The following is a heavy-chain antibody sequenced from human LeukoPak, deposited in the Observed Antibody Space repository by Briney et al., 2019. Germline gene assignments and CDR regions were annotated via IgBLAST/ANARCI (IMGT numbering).Heavy chain of an antibody. CDR3: ARPTSIEAGPSSRYFDL. Sequence: SETLSLTCTVSGGSITSSSYYWGWIRQPPGKGLEWIGSIYYSGSTYYNPSLKSRVTISVDTSKNQFSLKLSSVTAADTAVYYCARPTSIEAGPSSRYFDLWGRGTLVTVSS. CDR2: IYYSGST. D-gene: IGHD6-6*01. CDR1: GGSITSSSYY. V-gene: IGHV4-39*07. J-gene: IGHJ2*01.